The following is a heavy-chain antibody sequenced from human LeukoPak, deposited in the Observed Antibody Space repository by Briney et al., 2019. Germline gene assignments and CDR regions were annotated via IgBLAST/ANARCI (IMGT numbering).Heavy chain of an antibody. D-gene: IGHD3-16*01. CDR3: TTLGGSYVFLDY. Sequence: GGSLRLSCAASGFTFSTYAMSWVRQAPGKGLEWVGRIKSKIDGGTTDYAAPVKGRFTISRDDSQNTLYLQMNSLKTEDTAVYYCTTLGGSYVFLDYWGQGTLVTVSS. J-gene: IGHJ4*02. CDR1: GFTFSTYA. V-gene: IGHV3-15*01. CDR2: IKSKIDGGTT.